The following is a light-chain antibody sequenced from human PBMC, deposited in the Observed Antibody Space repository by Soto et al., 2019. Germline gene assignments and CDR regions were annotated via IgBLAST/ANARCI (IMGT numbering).Light chain of an antibody. CDR1: QGIRNY. V-gene: IGKV1-27*01. CDR2: ATS. Sequence: DIQMTQSPSSLSASVGDRVTITCRASQGIRNYLAWYQQKPGKVPKLLIYATSTLQSGVPSRFSGSVSGTALTHNISSLQPDYGATYYCQQYNHAPSYTFDPEPKVNI. J-gene: IGKJ3*01. CDR3: QQYNHAPSYT.